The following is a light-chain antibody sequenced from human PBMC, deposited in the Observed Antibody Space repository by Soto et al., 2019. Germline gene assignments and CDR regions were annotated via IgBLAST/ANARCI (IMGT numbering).Light chain of an antibody. V-gene: IGLV2-14*01. CDR2: EVN. CDR3: SSYTTSSTWV. CDR1: SSDVGGYNY. Sequence: QSALTQPASVSGSPGQSITISCSGTSSDVGGYNYVSWYQQYPGKAPKLVIYEVNNRPSGVSNRFSGSKSANTASLTISGLQAEDEADYYCSSYTTSSTWVFGGGTKLTVL. J-gene: IGLJ3*02.